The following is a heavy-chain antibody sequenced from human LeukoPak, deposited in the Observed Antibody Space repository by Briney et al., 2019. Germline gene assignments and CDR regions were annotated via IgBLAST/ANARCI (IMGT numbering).Heavy chain of an antibody. CDR2: IKEDGSEE. V-gene: IGHV3-7*01. CDR3: ARDTYRFFDL. Sequence: GGSLRLSCAASGFTFSSYAMSWVRQAPGKGLEWVADIKEDGSEEYSVDSLKGRFIISRDNAKNSLYLQMDSLRAEDTAVYYCARDTYRFFDLWGRGTLVTVSS. CDR1: GFTFSSYA. J-gene: IGHJ2*01.